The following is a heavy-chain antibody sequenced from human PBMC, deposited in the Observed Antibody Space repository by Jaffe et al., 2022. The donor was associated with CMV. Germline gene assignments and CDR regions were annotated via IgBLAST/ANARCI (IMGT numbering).Heavy chain of an antibody. CDR3: ARDSSEYLVAARFDP. J-gene: IGHJ5*02. V-gene: IGHV1-46*01. Sequence: QVQLVQSGAEVKKPGASVKVSCKASGYTFTSYYMHWVRQAPGQGLEWMGIINPSGGSTSYAQKFQGRVTMTRDTSTSTVYMELSSLRSEDTAVYYCARDSSEYLVAARFDPWGQGTLVTVSS. CDR1: GYTFTSYY. CDR2: INPSGGST. D-gene: IGHD2-15*01.